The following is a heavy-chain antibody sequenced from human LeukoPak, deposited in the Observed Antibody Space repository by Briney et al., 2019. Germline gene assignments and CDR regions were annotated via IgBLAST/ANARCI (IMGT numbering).Heavy chain of an antibody. CDR1: GFNFSTYS. J-gene: IGHJ4*02. D-gene: IGHD1-1*01. CDR3: ATDSPETAAFDY. CDR2: IVGSSSNI. Sequence: GGSLRLSCTASGFNFSTYSMNWVRPAPGKGLEWVSYIVGSSSNIYYADSVKGRFTISRDNAKNSLYLQMDSLRAEDTAVYYCATDSPETAAFDYWGQGTLVTVSS. V-gene: IGHV3-48*04.